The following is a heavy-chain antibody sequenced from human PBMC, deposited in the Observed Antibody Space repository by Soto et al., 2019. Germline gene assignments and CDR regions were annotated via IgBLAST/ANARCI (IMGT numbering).Heavy chain of an antibody. CDR1: GFTFSSYA. CDR2: ISYDGSNK. J-gene: IGHJ4*02. V-gene: IGHV3-30-3*01. CDR3: ARDLTYYDFWSGEVGY. Sequence: PGGSLRLSCAASGFTFSSYAMHWVRQAPGKGLEWVAVISYDGSNKYYADSVKGRFTISGDNSKNTLYLQMNSLRAEDTAVYYCARDLTYYDFWSGEVGYWGQGTMVTV. D-gene: IGHD3-3*01.